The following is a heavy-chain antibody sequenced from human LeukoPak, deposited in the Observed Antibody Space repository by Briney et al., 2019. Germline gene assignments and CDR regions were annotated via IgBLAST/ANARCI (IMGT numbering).Heavy chain of an antibody. J-gene: IGHJ4*02. CDR2: ISSSSSYI. D-gene: IGHD5-12*01. CDR3: ASSGMVATYLDY. V-gene: IGHV3-21*01. Sequence: PGGSLRLSCAASGFTFSSYSMNWVRQAPGKGLEWVSSISSSSSYIYYADSVKGRFTISRDNAKNSLYLQMNSLRAEDTAVYYCASSGMVATYLDYWGQGTLVTVSS. CDR1: GFTFSSYS.